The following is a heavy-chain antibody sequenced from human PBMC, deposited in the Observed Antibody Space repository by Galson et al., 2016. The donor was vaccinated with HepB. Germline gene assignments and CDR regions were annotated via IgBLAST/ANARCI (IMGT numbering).Heavy chain of an antibody. CDR3: ARDQCGQSCGGDSPILDAFDM. V-gene: IGHV3-33*01. CDR1: GFTFSSYG. J-gene: IGHJ3*02. D-gene: IGHD2-21*02. CDR2: LWYDGSHK. Sequence: SLRLSCAASGFTFSSYGMHWVRQAPGKGLEWVAVLWYDGSHKYYADSVKGRFTISRDNSKNTLYLQMNSLRAEDTAVYYCARDQCGQSCGGDSPILDAFDMWGQGTTGTVSS.